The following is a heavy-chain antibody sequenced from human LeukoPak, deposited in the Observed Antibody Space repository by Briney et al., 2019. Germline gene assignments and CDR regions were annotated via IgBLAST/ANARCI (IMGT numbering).Heavy chain of an antibody. V-gene: IGHV4-34*01. D-gene: IGHD1-26*01. CDR2: INHSGST. CDR1: GGSFSGYY. J-gene: IGHJ4*02. CDR3: ARGQSIVGATGDY. Sequence: PSETLSLTCAVYGGSFSGYYWGWIRQPPGKGLEWIGEINHSGSTNYNPSLKSRVTMSVDTSKNQFSLKLSSVTAADTAVYYCARGQSIVGATGDYWGQGTLVTVSS.